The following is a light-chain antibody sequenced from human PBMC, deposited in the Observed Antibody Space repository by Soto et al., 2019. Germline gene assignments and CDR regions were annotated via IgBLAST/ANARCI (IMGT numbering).Light chain of an antibody. CDR2: DAS. CDR1: QSVSSD. V-gene: IGKV3-11*01. CDR3: QQRSNWPPIT. J-gene: IGKJ5*01. Sequence: EFVLTQSPGTLSLSPGERATLSCRASQSVSSDLAWYQQKPGQAPRLLIYDASNRATGIPARFSGSGSGTDFTLTISTLEAEDFAVYYCQQRSNWPPITFGQGTRLEIK.